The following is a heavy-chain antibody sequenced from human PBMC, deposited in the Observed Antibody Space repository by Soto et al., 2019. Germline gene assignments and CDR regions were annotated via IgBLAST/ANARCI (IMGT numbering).Heavy chain of an antibody. D-gene: IGHD6-13*01. J-gene: IGHJ4*02. CDR1: GYTFTGYY. Sequence: VASVKVSCKASGYTFTGYYMHWVRQAPGQGLEWMGWINPNSGGTNYAQKFQGRVTMTRDTSISTAYMELSRLRSDDTAVYYCARVPWAAAGTEDYWGQGTLVTVSS. V-gene: IGHV1-2*02. CDR2: INPNSGGT. CDR3: ARVPWAAAGTEDY.